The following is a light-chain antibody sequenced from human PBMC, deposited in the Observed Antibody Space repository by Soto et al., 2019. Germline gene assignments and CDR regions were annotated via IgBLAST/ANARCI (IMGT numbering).Light chain of an antibody. V-gene: IGKV3-15*01. J-gene: IGKJ1*01. Sequence: DIVMTQSPDSLAVSLGERATFNCTSSQNLLSSSNNSSNLAWYQQKPGQAPRLLIYGASTRATGIPARFSGSGSGTEFTLTISSLQPEDFAVYYCQQYNNWPRTFGQGTKADIK. CDR3: QQYNNWPRT. CDR2: GAS. CDR1: QNLLSSSNNSSN.